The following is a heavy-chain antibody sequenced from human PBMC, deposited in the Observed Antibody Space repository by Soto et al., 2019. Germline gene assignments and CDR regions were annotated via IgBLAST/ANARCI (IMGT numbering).Heavy chain of an antibody. D-gene: IGHD3-10*01. CDR3: AKGGYYGSGSYFSTWYDY. J-gene: IGHJ4*02. V-gene: IGHV3-23*01. Sequence: EVQLLESGGGLVQPGGSLRLSCAASGLIFSNYGMSWVRQAPGKGLEWVSGISRCGDSTYYADSVKGRFTMSRDNSKNTLLLQMNSLRAEDTAIYYCAKGGYYGSGSYFSTWYDYWGQGTLVTVSS. CDR2: ISRCGDST. CDR1: GLIFSNYG.